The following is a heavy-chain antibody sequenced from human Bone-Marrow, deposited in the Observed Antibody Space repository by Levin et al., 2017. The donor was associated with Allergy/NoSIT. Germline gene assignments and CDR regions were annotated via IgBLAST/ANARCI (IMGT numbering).Heavy chain of an antibody. Sequence: SCAASGITFDDYTMHWVRQPPGKGLEWVSLISWDGVFTYYADSVKGRFTISRDNRRNSLSLQMNSLRNDDAGVYYCAKGTSTTVRSTLDVWGKGTTVSVFS. V-gene: IGHV3-43*01. CDR1: GITFDDYT. CDR2: ISWDGVFT. J-gene: IGHJ6*04. CDR3: AKGTSTTVRSTLDV. D-gene: IGHD3-10*01.